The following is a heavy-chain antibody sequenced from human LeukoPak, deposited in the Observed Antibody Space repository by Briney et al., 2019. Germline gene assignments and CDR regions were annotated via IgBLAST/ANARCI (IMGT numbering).Heavy chain of an antibody. CDR2: TYYRSKWYN. CDR1: GDSVSSNSAA. Sequence: SQTLPLTCAISGDSVSSNSAAWNWIRQSPSRGLEWLGRTYYRSKWYNDYAVSVKSRITINPDTSKNQFSLKLSSVTAADTAVYYCARDRQSGDGWFDPWGQGTLVTVSS. J-gene: IGHJ5*02. D-gene: IGHD1-1*01. CDR3: ARDRQSGDGWFDP. V-gene: IGHV6-1*01.